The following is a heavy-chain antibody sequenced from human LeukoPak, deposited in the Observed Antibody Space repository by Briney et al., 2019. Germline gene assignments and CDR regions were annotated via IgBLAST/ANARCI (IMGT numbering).Heavy chain of an antibody. D-gene: IGHD6-13*01. CDR2: IYTSGST. J-gene: IGHJ4*02. V-gene: IGHV4-4*07. CDR3: ARDSVPEKAAAWDY. Sequence: SETLSLTCTVSGGSISSYYWSWIRQPAGKGLEWIGRIYTSGSTNYNPSLKSRVTMSVDTSKNQFSLKLSSVTAADTAVYYCARDSVPEKAAAWDYWGQGTLVTVSS. CDR1: GGSISSYY.